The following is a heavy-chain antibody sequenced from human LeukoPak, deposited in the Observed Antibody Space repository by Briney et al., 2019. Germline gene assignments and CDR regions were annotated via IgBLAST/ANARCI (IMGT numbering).Heavy chain of an antibody. V-gene: IGHV4-59*07. D-gene: IGHD2-2*01. J-gene: IGHJ4*02. CDR1: GGSIDSYY. CDR3: ARVYQSAEYYFDY. CDR2: IYYTGST. Sequence: SDTLSLTCTVSGGSIDSYYWSWIRQPPGKGLEWIGDIYYTGSTEYHPSLKSRVTISLDTSKNQFSLKLTSVTAADTAVYYCARVYQSAEYYFDYWGQGNLVSVSS.